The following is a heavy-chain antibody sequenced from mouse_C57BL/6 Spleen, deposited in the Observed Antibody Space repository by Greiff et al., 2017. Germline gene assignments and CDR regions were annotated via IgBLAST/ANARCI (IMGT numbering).Heavy chain of an antibody. V-gene: IGHV1-64*01. CDR1: GYTFTSYW. Sequence: VQLQQPGAELVKPGASVKLSCKASGYTFTSYWMHWVKQRPGQGLEWIGMIHPNSGSTNYNEKFKSKATLTVDKSSSTAYMQISSLTSEDSAVYYCARWDTTEAPFAYWGQGTLVTVSA. D-gene: IGHD1-1*01. CDR3: ARWDTTEAPFAY. J-gene: IGHJ3*01. CDR2: IHPNSGST.